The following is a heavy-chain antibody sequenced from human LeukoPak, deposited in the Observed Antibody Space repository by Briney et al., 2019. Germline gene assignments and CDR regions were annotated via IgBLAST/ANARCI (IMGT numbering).Heavy chain of an antibody. D-gene: IGHD6-19*01. CDR1: GFTFSSYA. CDR3: AKDSVRSGGWFYFDN. Sequence: GESLKISCEASGFTFSSYAMAWSRQAPGKGLEWVSAISASGSNTIYAAYVTSRFTNSKDNYKNTLYLQMSNLRGEDTAIYYCAKDSVRSGGWFYFDNWGQGTLVSVSS. CDR2: ISASGSNT. V-gene: IGHV3-23*01. J-gene: IGHJ4*02.